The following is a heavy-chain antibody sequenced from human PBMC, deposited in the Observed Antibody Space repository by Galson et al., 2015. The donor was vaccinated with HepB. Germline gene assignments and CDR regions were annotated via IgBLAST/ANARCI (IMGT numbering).Heavy chain of an antibody. Sequence: SLRLSCAASGFTFNNYAMNWVRQVPGKGLEWVSVISGSGGSTYYADSVKGRFTISRDKYKNTLYLQMNSLRVEDTAIYFCAKDSVWAVPPNYFDYWGQGTLVTVSS. CDR3: AKDSVWAVPPNYFDY. CDR2: ISGSGGST. D-gene: IGHD3-16*01. V-gene: IGHV3-23*01. J-gene: IGHJ4*02. CDR1: GFTFNNYA.